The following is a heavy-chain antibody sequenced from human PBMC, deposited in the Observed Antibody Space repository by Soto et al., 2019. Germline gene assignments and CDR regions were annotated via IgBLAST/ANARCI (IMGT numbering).Heavy chain of an antibody. Sequence: EVQLVESGGGLVQPWGSLSLSCAASGFTFGNYWMYWVRQAPGKGLVWVSRLKSDGSVSSYADSVKGLITISRDNVKNTRYLQMDIRRVEDTAVSYCARGDCVGVTCYSLAGTFYYYKDVWGKWTKVSVFS. D-gene: IGHD2-15*01. J-gene: IGHJ6*03. CDR2: LKSDGSVS. CDR1: GFTFGNYW. CDR3: ARGDCVGVTCYSLAGTFYYYKDV. V-gene: IGHV3-74*01.